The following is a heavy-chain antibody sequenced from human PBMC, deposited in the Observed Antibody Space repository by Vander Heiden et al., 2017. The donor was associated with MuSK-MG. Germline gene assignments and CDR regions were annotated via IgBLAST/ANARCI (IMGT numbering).Heavy chain of an antibody. J-gene: IGHJ5*02. CDR1: GFTFSGYG. V-gene: IGHV3-33*01. Sequence: QVQLVASGGGVVQPGRSLRLSCAASGFTFSGYGMHWVRQAPGKGLEWVAVIWYDGSNKYYADSVKGRFTISRDNSKNTLYLQMNSRRAEDTAVYYCARGLDRFDPWGQGTLVTVSS. CDR2: IWYDGSNK. CDR3: ARGLDRFDP. D-gene: IGHD1-1*01.